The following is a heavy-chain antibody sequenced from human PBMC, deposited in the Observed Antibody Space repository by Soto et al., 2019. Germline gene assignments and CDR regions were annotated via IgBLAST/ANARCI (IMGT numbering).Heavy chain of an antibody. Sequence: XVSLRLSCAASGFTFSDYYMSGIRQAPGKGLEWVSYISSSGSTIYYADSVKGRFTISRDNAKNSLYLQMNSLRAEDTAVYYCARDKTGELELLPPNWFDPWGQGTLVTVSS. CDR2: ISSSGSTI. CDR3: ARDKTGELELLPPNWFDP. CDR1: GFTFSDYY. V-gene: IGHV3-11*01. D-gene: IGHD1-7*01. J-gene: IGHJ5*02.